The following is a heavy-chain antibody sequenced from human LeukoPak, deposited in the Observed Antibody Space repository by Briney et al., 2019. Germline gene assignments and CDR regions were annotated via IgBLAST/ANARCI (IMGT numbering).Heavy chain of an antibody. Sequence: ASVKVSCKASGYTFTSYGISWERQAPGQGLEWMGWISAYNGNTNYAQKLQGRVTMTTDTSTGTAYMELRSLRSDDTAVYYCASSFWTPGAFDIWGQGTMVTVS. V-gene: IGHV1-18*01. J-gene: IGHJ3*02. CDR3: ASSFWTPGAFDI. CDR2: ISAYNGNT. D-gene: IGHD3/OR15-3a*01. CDR1: GYTFTSYG.